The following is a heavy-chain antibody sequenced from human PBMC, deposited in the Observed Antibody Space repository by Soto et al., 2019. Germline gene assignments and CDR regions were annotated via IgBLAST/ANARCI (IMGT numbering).Heavy chain of an antibody. V-gene: IGHV4-31*03. D-gene: IGHD3-22*01. CDR2: INYSGST. CDR1: GGSISSGGYY. Sequence: QVQLQESGPGLVKPSRTLSLTCTVSGGSISSGGYYWSWIRQYPGKGLEWMGYINYSGSTSYHPSLQSRVTLSLDTSNNRFSLKLTSVNAADTAMYYCARVPERDYYDSSGPLEGYGMDVWGQGTTVTVSS. CDR3: ARVPERDYYDSSGPLEGYGMDV. J-gene: IGHJ6*02.